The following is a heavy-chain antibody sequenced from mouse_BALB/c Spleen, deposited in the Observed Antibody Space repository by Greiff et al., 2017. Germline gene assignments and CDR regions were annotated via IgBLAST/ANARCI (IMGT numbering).Heavy chain of an antibody. Sequence: EVKLMESGPGLVKPSQSLSLTCSVTGYSITSGYYWNWIRQFPGNKLEWMGYISYDGSNNYNPSLKNRISITRDTSKNQFFLKLNSVTTEDTATYYCARAIYYDYPYYYAMDYWGQGTSVTVSS. CDR1: GYSITSGYY. D-gene: IGHD2-4*01. CDR3: ARAIYYDYPYYYAMDY. V-gene: IGHV3-6*02. J-gene: IGHJ4*01. CDR2: ISYDGSN.